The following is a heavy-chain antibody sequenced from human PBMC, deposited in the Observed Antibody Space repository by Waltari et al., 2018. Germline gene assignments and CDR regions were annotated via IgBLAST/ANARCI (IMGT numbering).Heavy chain of an antibody. D-gene: IGHD6-6*01. CDR1: GFTFSSYS. CDR2: ISSSSSYI. J-gene: IGHJ4*02. V-gene: IGHV3-21*01. CDR3: ARGVGIAARPKDY. Sequence: EVQLVESGGGLVKPGGSLRLSCAASGFTFSSYSMNWVRRAPGKGLEWVSSISSSSSYIYYADSVKGRFTISRDNAKNSLYLQMNSLRAEDTAVYYCARGVGIAARPKDYWGQGTLVTVSS.